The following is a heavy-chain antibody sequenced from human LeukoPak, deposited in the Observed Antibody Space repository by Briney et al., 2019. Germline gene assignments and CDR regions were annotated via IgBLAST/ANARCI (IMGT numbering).Heavy chain of an antibody. D-gene: IGHD3-22*01. J-gene: IGHJ4*02. V-gene: IGHV4-34*12. CDR3: ARAHGSGYYDSSGYGPLDY. Sequence: SETLSLTCGVYGGSFSGYYWSWIRQPPGKGVEWIGEIIHSGSTNYNQALMSPCTISVDTSKNQFSLKLSSVTAADTAVYYCARAHGSGYYDSSGYGPLDYWGQGTLVTVSS. CDR1: GGSFSGYY. CDR2: IIHSGST.